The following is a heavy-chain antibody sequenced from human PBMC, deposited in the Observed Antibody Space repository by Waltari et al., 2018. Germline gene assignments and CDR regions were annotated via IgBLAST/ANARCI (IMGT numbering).Heavy chain of an antibody. CDR2: ISSISSYI. CDR1: GFTFSSYS. CDR3: ARSYGSGSYDDY. V-gene: IGHV3-21*01. Sequence: EVQLVESGGGLVKPGGSLRLSCAASGFTFSSYSMNWVRQAPGKGLEWVSSISSISSYIYYADSVKGRFTISRDTAKNSLYLQMNSLRAEDTAVYYCARSYGSGSYDDYWGQGTLVTVSS. J-gene: IGHJ4*02. D-gene: IGHD3-10*01.